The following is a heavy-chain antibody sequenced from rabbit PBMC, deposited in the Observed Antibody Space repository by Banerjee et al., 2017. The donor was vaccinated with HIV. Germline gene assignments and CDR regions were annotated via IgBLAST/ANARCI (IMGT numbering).Heavy chain of an antibody. CDR3: ARDGRGIYDDYGDYYFTL. J-gene: IGHJ4*01. CDR1: GSDISSNA. CDR2: IYSSNGDK. D-gene: IGHD2-1*01. Sequence: QSLEESGGDLVKPGGSLTLTCKASGSDISSNAMCWVRQAPGKGLELIACIYSSNGDKWYASWVNGRFTISRSTSLNTVDLRMTSLTTADTATYFCARDGRGIYDDYGDYYFTLWGPGTLVTVS. V-gene: IGHV1S43*01.